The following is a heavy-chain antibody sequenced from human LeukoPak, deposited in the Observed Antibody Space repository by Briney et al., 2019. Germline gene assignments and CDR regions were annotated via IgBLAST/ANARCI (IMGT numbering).Heavy chain of an antibody. Sequence: GESLKISCKGSGYSFASYWIGWVRQMPGKGLEWMGIIYPGGSNTQYSPSFQGQVTISADKSISTAYLQWSSLKASDTAMYYCARQTRNGYNPFDYWGQGTLVTVSS. V-gene: IGHV5-51*01. CDR2: IYPGGSNT. J-gene: IGHJ4*02. D-gene: IGHD5-24*01. CDR3: ARQTRNGYNPFDY. CDR1: GYSFASYW.